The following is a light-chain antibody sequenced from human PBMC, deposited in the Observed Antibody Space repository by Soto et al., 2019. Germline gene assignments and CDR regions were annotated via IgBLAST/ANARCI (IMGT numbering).Light chain of an antibody. Sequence: DVVMAQSPLSLPVTLGQPASISCRSSQSLFYSDGKTYLHWFQQRPGKSPRXLIYKVSNRDSGVPERFRGSGSGTDFTLRISRVEAEDVAVYYCMQGSYWPLTFGQGTKVDIK. CDR2: KVS. J-gene: IGKJ1*01. CDR3: MQGSYWPLT. CDR1: QSLFYSDGKTY. V-gene: IGKV2-30*01.